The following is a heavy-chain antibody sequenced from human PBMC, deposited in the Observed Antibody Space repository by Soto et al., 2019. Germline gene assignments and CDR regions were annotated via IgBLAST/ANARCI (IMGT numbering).Heavy chain of an antibody. V-gene: IGHV4-31*03. Sequence: SETLSLTCTVSGGSISSGGYYWSWIRQHPGKGLEWIGYIYYSGSTYYNPSLKSRVTISVDTSKNQFSLKLSSVTAADTAVYYCARESVGITMVRGRPDYFDYWGQGTLVTVSS. CDR3: ARESVGITMVRGRPDYFDY. CDR1: GGSISSGGYY. D-gene: IGHD3-10*01. CDR2: IYYSGST. J-gene: IGHJ4*02.